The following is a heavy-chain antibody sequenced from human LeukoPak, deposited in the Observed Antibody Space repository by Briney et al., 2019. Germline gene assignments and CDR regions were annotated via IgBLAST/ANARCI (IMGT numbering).Heavy chain of an antibody. V-gene: IGHV1-46*01. CDR3: ARGYGDYAY. J-gene: IGHJ4*02. D-gene: IGHD4-17*01. Sequence: ASVKVSCKTSGYTFTTYYIHWVRQAPGQGLEWMGIINPSGGSTTYAQKFQGRVTMTRDTSTSTVYMELSSLRSEDTAVYYCARGYGDYAYWGQGTLVTVSS. CDR1: GYTFTTYY. CDR2: INPSGGST.